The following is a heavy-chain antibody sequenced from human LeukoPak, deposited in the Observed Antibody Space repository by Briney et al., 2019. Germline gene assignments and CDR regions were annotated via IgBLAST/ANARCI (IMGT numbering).Heavy chain of an antibody. Sequence: PGGSLRLSCAASGFTFSNYAMNWVRQAPGKGLQWVSSISGSGGNTYYADSVKGRFTISRDNSKNTLYLQMNSLRAEDTAVYYCAKDSRGIAAAGIFDYWGQGTLVSVSS. CDR3: AKDSRGIAAAGIFDY. CDR1: GFTFSNYA. CDR2: ISGSGGNT. D-gene: IGHD6-13*01. V-gene: IGHV3-23*01. J-gene: IGHJ4*02.